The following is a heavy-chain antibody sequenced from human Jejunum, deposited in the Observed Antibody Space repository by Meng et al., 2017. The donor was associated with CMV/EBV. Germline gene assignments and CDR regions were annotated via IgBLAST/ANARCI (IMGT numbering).Heavy chain of an antibody. V-gene: IGHV3-49*04. J-gene: IGHJ6*02. CDR2: ITSTAYGGTT. CDR1: GDYA. CDR3: TRDPFSYYHYYYGVDV. D-gene: IGHD3-16*01. Sequence: GDYAMGWVRQAPGKGLEWVGFITSTAYGGTTEYAASVKGRFTISRDDSKRIAYLQMNSLKTEDTGVYYCTRDPFSYYHYYYGVDVWGQGTTVTVSS.